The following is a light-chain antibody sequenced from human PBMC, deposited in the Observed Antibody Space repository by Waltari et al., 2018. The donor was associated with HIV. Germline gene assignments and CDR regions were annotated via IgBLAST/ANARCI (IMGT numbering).Light chain of an antibody. CDR2: SDN. CDR1: SSNIGSRS. Sequence: QSVLTQPPSASGTPGQWVTISCSGSSSNIGSRSVNWYQQLPGTAPKLLIYSDNQRPSGVPDRLSGSKSGTSASLAISGLQSEDEADYYCSTGDDSLNGRVFGGGTKLTVL. J-gene: IGLJ3*02. CDR3: STGDDSLNGRV. V-gene: IGLV1-44*01.